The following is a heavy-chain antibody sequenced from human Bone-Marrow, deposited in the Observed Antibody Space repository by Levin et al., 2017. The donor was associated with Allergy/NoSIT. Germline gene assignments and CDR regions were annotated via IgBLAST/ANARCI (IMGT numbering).Heavy chain of an antibody. CDR1: GFTFSNAW. CDR3: TTDATMVRGVTFYYYYGMDV. J-gene: IGHJ6*02. V-gene: IGHV3-15*01. D-gene: IGHD3-10*01. CDR2: IKSKTDGGTT. Sequence: GGSLRLSCAASGFTFSNAWMSWVRQAPGKGLEWVGRIKSKTDGGTTDYAAPVKGRFTISRDDSKNTLYLQMNSLKTEDTAVYYCTTDATMVRGVTFYYYYGMDVWGQGTTVTVSS.